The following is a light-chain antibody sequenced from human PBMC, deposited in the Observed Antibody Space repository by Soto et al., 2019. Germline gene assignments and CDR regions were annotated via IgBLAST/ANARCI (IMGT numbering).Light chain of an antibody. V-gene: IGKV3-20*01. CDR3: QQFSSYPLT. CDR1: QTFRNNY. J-gene: IGKJ4*01. CDR2: DAS. Sequence: EVVLTQSPGTLSLSPGERATLSCRASQTFRNNYLAWYQQKPGQAPRLLIYDASSRASGIPDRFSGGGSGTDFTLTISRLEPEDFAVYYCQQFSSYPLTFGGGTKVDIK.